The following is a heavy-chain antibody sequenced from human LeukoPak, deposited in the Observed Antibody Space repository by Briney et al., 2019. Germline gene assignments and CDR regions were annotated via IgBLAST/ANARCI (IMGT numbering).Heavy chain of an antibody. CDR3: ARQAGIAAAGDY. V-gene: IGHV5-10-1*01. Sequence: GESLKISCRGSGYSFTSYWISWVRQMPGKGLEWMGRIDPSDSYTNYSPSFQGHVTISADKSISTAYLQWSSLKASDTATYFCARQAGIAAAGDYWGQGTLVTVSS. CDR1: GYSFTSYW. CDR2: IDPSDSYT. D-gene: IGHD6-13*01. J-gene: IGHJ4*02.